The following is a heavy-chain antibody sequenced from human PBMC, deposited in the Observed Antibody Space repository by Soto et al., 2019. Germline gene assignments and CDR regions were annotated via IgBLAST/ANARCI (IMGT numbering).Heavy chain of an antibody. Sequence: ASVKVSCKASGYTFTSYGISWVRQAPGQGLEWMGWISAYNGNTNYAQKLQGRVTMTTDTSTSTAYMELRSLRSDDTAVYYCARASEKGEAAGSYNWFDPWGQGTLVTVSS. CDR2: ISAYNGNT. CDR1: GYTFTSYG. D-gene: IGHD6-13*01. CDR3: ARASEKGEAAGSYNWFDP. V-gene: IGHV1-18*04. J-gene: IGHJ5*02.